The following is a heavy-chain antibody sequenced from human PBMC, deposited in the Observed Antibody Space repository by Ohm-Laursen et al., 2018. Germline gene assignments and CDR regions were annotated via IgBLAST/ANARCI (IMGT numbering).Heavy chain of an antibody. V-gene: IGHV1-69*06. CDR3: ARDQYCSGGSCYFDNYYYGMDV. D-gene: IGHD2-15*01. J-gene: IGHJ6*02. CDR2: IIPIFGTA. Sequence: SSVKVSCNTSGGTFSSYAISWVRQAPGQGLEWMGGIIPIFGTANYAQKFQGRVTITADKSTSTAYMELSSLRSEDTAVYYCARDQYCSGGSCYFDNYYYGMDVWGQGTTVTVSS. CDR1: GGTFSSYA.